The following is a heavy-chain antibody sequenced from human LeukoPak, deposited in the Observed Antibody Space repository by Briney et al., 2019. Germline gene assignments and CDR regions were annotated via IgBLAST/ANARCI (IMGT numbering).Heavy chain of an antibody. CDR3: AREEYYDSSGSWGFDY. D-gene: IGHD3-22*01. V-gene: IGHV3-11*01. CDR1: GFTFSDYY. CDR2: ISSSGSTI. J-gene: IGHJ4*02. Sequence: GGSLRLSCAASGFTFSDYYMGWIRQAPGKGLEWVSYISSSGSTIYYADSVKGRFTISRDNAKNSLYLQMNSLRAEDTAVYYCAREEYYDSSGSWGFDYWGQGTLVTVSS.